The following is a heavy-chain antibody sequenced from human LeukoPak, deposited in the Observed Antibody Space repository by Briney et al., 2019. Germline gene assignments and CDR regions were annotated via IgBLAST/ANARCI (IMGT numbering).Heavy chain of an antibody. CDR2: INHSGST. Sequence: SETLSLTCAVYGGSFSGYYWSWIRQPPGKGLEWIGEINHSGSTNYNPSLKSRVTISVDTSKSQFSLKLSSATAADTAVYYCASMGYCSSTSCYRASWFEPWGQGTLVTVSS. CDR3: ASMGYCSSTSCYRASWFEP. CDR1: GGSFSGYY. V-gene: IGHV4-34*01. D-gene: IGHD2-2*01. J-gene: IGHJ5*02.